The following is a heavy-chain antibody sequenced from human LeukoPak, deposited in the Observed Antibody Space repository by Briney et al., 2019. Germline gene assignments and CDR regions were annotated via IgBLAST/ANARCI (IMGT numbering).Heavy chain of an antibody. CDR3: ARHDENHSFDY. Sequence: PSETLSLTCAVYGGSFSGYYWSWIRQPPGKGLEWIGEINHSGSTNYNPSLKSRVTISVDTSKNQFSLKLSSVTAADTAVYYCARHDENHSFDYWGQGTLVTVSS. CDR2: INHSGST. V-gene: IGHV4-34*01. CDR1: GGSFSGYY. J-gene: IGHJ4*02.